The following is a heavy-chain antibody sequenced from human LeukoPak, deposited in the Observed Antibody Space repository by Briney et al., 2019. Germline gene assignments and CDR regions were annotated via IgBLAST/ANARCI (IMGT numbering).Heavy chain of an antibody. Sequence: SESLSLTCTVSGGSISRDYWSWIRQPPGKGLEWIRYIFYSGSTNYNPSLKSRVTISVDTSKNQFSLKLSSVTAADTAVYYCARDRPYYYDSTFGFGYWGQGTLVTVSS. CDR2: IFYSGST. V-gene: IGHV4-59*12. CDR1: GGSISRDY. J-gene: IGHJ4*02. CDR3: ARDRPYYYDSTFGFGY. D-gene: IGHD3-22*01.